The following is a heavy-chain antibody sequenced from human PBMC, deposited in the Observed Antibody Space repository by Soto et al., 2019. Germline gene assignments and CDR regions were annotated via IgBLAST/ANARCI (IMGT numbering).Heavy chain of an antibody. D-gene: IGHD6-13*01. CDR3: ARADWYSSFDY. CDR1: GVTLSRVA. V-gene: IGHV3-30-3*01. CDR2: ISYDGSNK. Sequence: PGGSHRLLNEASGVTLSRVAMHWVRQAPGKGLEWVAVISYDGSNKYYADSVKGRFTISRDNSKNTLYLQMNSLRAEDTAVSYCARADWYSSFDYWGQGT. J-gene: IGHJ4*02.